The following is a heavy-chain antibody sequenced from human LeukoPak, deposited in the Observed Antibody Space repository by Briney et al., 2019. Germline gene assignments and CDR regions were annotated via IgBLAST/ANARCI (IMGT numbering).Heavy chain of an antibody. Sequence: PSETLSLTCTISGASISSGGYYWSWIRQHPGKGLEWIGYIYYSGSTYCNPSLKSRVTISVDTSKNQFSLKLSSVTAADTAVYYCARARQDIVVVPADNWFDPWGQGTLVTVSS. CDR3: ARARQDIVVVPADNWFDP. J-gene: IGHJ5*02. CDR2: IYYSGST. V-gene: IGHV4-31*03. D-gene: IGHD2-2*01. CDR1: GASISSGGYY.